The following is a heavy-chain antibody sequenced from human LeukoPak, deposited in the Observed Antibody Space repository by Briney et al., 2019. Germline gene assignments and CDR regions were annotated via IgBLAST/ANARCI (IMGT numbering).Heavy chain of an antibody. D-gene: IGHD1-1*01. V-gene: IGHV3-30-3*01. CDR2: ISYDGSNK. J-gene: IGHJ6*02. Sequence: GGSLRLPCAASGFTFSSYAMHWVRQAPGKGLEWVAVISYDGSNKYYADSVKGRFTISRDNSKNTLYLQMNSLRAEDTAVYYCATELERRFTYYYYGMDVWGQGTTVTVSS. CDR3: ATELERRFTYYYYGMDV. CDR1: GFTFSSYA.